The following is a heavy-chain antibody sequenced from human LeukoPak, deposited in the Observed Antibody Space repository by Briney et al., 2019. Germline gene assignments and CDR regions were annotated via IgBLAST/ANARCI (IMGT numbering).Heavy chain of an antibody. J-gene: IGHJ3*01. Sequence: GGSLRVSCAASGFTVSHNYMSWVRQAPGKGLEWVSVLYTGGATYYADSVKGRFTISRDNSKNTLYLQMNRLRAEDTAVYYCARRNYYAGDYAFDLWGQGTMVTVSS. V-gene: IGHV3-53*01. CDR2: LYTGGAT. CDR1: GFTVSHNY. CDR3: ARRNYYAGDYAFDL. D-gene: IGHD3-10*01.